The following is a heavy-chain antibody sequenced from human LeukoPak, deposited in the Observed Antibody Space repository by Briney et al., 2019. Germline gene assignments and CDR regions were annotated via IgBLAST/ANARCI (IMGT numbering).Heavy chain of an antibody. CDR3: ARCLTKNYYYYYMDV. V-gene: IGHV4-34*01. J-gene: IGHJ6*03. D-gene: IGHD3-9*01. CDR1: GGSFSGYY. CDR2: INHSGST. Sequence: SETLSLTCAVYGGSFSGYYWSWIRQPPGKGLEWIGEINHSGSTNYNPSLKSRVTISVDTSKNQFSLKLRSVTAADTAVYYCARCLTKNYYYYYMDVWGKGTTVTVSS.